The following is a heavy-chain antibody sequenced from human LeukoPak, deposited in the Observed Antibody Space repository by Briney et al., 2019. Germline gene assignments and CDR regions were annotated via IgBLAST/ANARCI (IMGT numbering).Heavy chain of an antibody. Sequence: GASVKVSCKASGYTFTGYYMHWVRQAPGQGLEWMGWINPNSGGTNYAQKFQGRVTMTRDTSISTAYMELSRLRSDDTAVYYCASYGSGSYSPDDAFDIWGQGTMVTVSS. CDR3: ASYGSGSYSPDDAFDI. CDR1: GYTFTGYY. J-gene: IGHJ3*02. CDR2: INPNSGGT. D-gene: IGHD3-10*01. V-gene: IGHV1-2*02.